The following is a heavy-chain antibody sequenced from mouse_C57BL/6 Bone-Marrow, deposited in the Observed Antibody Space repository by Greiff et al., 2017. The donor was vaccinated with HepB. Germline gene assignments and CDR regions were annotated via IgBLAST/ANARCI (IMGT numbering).Heavy chain of an antibody. CDR2: IYPGSGST. J-gene: IGHJ2*01. CDR1: GYTFTSYW. V-gene: IGHV1-55*01. D-gene: IGHD1-1*01. Sequence: QVQLQQSGAELVKPGASVKMSCKASGYTFTSYWITWVKQRPGQGLEWIGDIYPGSGSTNYNEKFKSKATLTVDTSSSTAYMQLSSLTSEDSAVYYCARETTVVARDYWGQGTTLTVSS. CDR3: ARETTVVARDY.